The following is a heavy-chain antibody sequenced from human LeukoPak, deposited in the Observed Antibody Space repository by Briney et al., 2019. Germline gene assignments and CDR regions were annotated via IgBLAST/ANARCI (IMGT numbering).Heavy chain of an antibody. D-gene: IGHD2-2*01. J-gene: IGHJ6*02. CDR1: GFTFSDYY. Sequence: GGSLRPSCAASGFTFSDYYMSWIRQAPGEGLEWVSYISSSGSTIYYADSVKGRFTISRDNAKNSLYLQMNSLRAEDTAVYYCARDRVGYCSSTSCYNYYYGMDVWGQGTTVTVSS. CDR3: ARDRVGYCSSTSCYNYYYGMDV. CDR2: ISSSGSTI. V-gene: IGHV3-11*01.